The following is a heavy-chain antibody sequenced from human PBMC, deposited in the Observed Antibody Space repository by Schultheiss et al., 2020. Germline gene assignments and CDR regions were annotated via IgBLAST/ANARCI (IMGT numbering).Heavy chain of an antibody. J-gene: IGHJ6*02. V-gene: IGHV4-39*07. Sequence: SETLSLTCTVSGGSISSSSYYWGWIRQPPGKGLEWIGSIYYSGSTYYNPSLKSRVTISVDTSKNQFSLKLSSVTAADTAVYYCARDIDYGDFTSHEYYYYYGMDVWGQGTTVTVSS. CDR1: GGSISSSSYY. CDR2: IYYSGST. CDR3: ARDIDYGDFTSHEYYYYYGMDV. D-gene: IGHD4-17*01.